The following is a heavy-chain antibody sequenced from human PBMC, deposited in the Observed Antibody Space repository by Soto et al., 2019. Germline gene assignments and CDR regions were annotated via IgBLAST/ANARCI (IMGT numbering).Heavy chain of an antibody. D-gene: IGHD3-22*01. V-gene: IGHV4-39*01. CDR3: AGDYESSGDD. CDR1: GGSISTSSYY. J-gene: IGHJ4*02. CDR2: IYYSGST. Sequence: QLQLQESGPGLVKPSETLSLTCTVSGGSISTSSYYWGWIRQPPGKGLEWIGSIYYSGSTYYNPSLXSXVXIXXATSKIQFFLKLSSVAAADPAVYYCAGDYESSGDDWGQGTLVTVSS.